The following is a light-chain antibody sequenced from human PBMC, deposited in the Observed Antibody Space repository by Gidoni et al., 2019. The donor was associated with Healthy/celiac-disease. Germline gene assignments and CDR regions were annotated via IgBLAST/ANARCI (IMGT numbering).Light chain of an antibody. CDR3: MQALQTPYT. V-gene: IGKV2-28*01. CDR1: PSLLHSTGYND. Sequence: DIVMCQSPLSLPVNPGEPASISCRASPSLLHSTGYNDVDWNLQKPGQSPQLLIYLGSNRASGVPDSFSGSGSGEDFTLKISRVEAEDVGVYYCMQALQTPYTCGQGTKLESK. CDR2: LGS. J-gene: IGKJ2*01.